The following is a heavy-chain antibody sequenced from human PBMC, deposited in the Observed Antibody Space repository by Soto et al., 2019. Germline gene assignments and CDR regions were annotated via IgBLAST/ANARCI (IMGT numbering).Heavy chain of an antibody. CDR1: GFTFSSYW. CDR3: TTPLYYYDSSPDDAFDI. Sequence: EVQLVESGGGLVQPGGSLRLSCAASGFTFSSYWMSWVRQAPGKGLEWVANIKQDGSEKYYVDSVKGRFTISRDNAKNSLYLQMNSLRAEDTAVYYCTTPLYYYDSSPDDAFDIWGQGTMVTVSS. CDR2: IKQDGSEK. D-gene: IGHD3-22*01. V-gene: IGHV3-7*03. J-gene: IGHJ3*02.